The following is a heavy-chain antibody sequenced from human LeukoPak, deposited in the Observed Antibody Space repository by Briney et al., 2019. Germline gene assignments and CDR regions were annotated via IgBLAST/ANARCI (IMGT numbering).Heavy chain of an antibody. V-gene: IGHV1-69*13. D-gene: IGHD2-8*01. CDR3: ARGGLGYCTNGVCYNQFDY. J-gene: IGHJ4*02. Sequence: SVKVSCKASGGTFSSYAISWVRQAPGQGLEWMGGIIPIFGTANYAQKFQGRVTITADESTSTAYMELNSLRSEDTAVYYCARGGLGYCTNGVCYNQFDYWGQGTLVTVSS. CDR1: GGTFSSYA. CDR2: IIPIFGTA.